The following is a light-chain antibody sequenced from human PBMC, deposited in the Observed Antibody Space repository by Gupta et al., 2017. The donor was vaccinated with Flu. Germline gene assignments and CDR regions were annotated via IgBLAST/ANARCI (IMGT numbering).Light chain of an antibody. CDR1: NIGSDS. CDR2: DDN. V-gene: IGLV3-21*02. J-gene: IGLJ3*02. Sequence: GQTARITGGGNNIGSDSVNWYRQKPGQAPVLLVYDDNARPSGIPERFSGANSGTTATLTISRVEAGDEADYYCQVGDSRSDHRVFGGGTKLTVL. CDR3: QVGDSRSDHRV.